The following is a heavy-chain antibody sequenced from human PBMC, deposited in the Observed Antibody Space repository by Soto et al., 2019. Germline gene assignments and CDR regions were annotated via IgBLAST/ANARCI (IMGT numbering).Heavy chain of an antibody. CDR2: ISSSSSTI. V-gene: IGHV3-48*01. Sequence: GGSLRLSCAASGFTFSSYSMNWVRQAPGKGLEWVSYISSSSSTIYYADSVKGRFTISRDNAKNSLYLQMHSLRAEDTAVYYCARDNWSMGSSGWYSGAAFDIWGQGTMVTVSS. D-gene: IGHD6-19*01. CDR1: GFTFSSYS. J-gene: IGHJ3*02. CDR3: ARDNWSMGSSGWYSGAAFDI.